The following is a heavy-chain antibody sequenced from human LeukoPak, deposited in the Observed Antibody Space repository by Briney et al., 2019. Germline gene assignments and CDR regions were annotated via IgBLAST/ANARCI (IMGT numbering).Heavy chain of an antibody. J-gene: IGHJ4*02. D-gene: IGHD3-22*01. CDR1: GGSISSYY. Sequence: SETLSLTCTVSGGSISSYYWSWIRQPAGKGLEWIGRIYTSGSTNYNPSLKSRVTMSVDTSKNQFSLKLSSVTAADTAVYYCARDSSYYYYDSSGYFDYWGQGTLVTVSS. CDR3: ARDSSYYYYDSSGYFDY. CDR2: IYTSGST. V-gene: IGHV4-4*07.